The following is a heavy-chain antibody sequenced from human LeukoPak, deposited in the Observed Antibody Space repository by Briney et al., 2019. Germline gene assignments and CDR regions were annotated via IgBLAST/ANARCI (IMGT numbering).Heavy chain of an antibody. J-gene: IGHJ4*02. CDR1: GYTFTSYD. CDR3: VGGVVAATHPV. D-gene: IGHD2-15*01. V-gene: IGHV1-8*03. CDR2: MNPNSGNT. Sequence: GASVKVSFKASGYTFTSYDINWVRQAPGQGLEWMGWMNPNSGNTGYAQKFQGRVTITRNTSISTAYMELSSLRSEDTAVYYCVGGVVAATHPVWGQGTLVTVSS.